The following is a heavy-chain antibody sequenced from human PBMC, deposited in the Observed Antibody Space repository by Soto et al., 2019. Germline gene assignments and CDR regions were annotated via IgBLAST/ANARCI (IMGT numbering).Heavy chain of an antibody. D-gene: IGHD6-13*01. CDR2: IYYSGST. CDR3: ARDGYSSSWYHFDY. V-gene: IGHV4-59*01. J-gene: IGHJ4*02. Sequence: QVQLQESGPGLVKPSETLSLTCTVSGGSISSYYWSWIRQPPGKGLEWIGYIYYSGSTNYNPSLKSRVTLSVDTSKNQFSLKLSSVTAADTAVYYCARDGYSSSWYHFDYWGQGTLVTVSS. CDR1: GGSISSYY.